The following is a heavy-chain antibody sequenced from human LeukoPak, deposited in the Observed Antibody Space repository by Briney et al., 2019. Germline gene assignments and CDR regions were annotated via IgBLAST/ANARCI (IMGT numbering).Heavy chain of an antibody. CDR1: GGTFSSYA. D-gene: IGHD3-10*01. CDR2: IIPIFGTA. CDR3: ASARGSGSNTDY. Sequence: SVKVSCKASGGTFSSYAISWVRQAPGRGLEWMGGIIPIFGTANYAQKFQGRVTITTDESTSTAYMELSSLRSEDTAVYYCASARGSGSNTDYWGQGTLVTVSS. V-gene: IGHV1-69*05. J-gene: IGHJ4*02.